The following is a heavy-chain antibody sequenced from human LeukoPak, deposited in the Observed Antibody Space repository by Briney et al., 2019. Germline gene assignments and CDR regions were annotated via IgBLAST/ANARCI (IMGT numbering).Heavy chain of an antibody. CDR2: INPNRGTT. D-gene: IGHD3-10*01. V-gene: IGHV1-2*02. CDR3: ARGYGSGSFHTY. Sequence: ASVKVSCNASGYTFAGYYMHWMRQAPGQGLEWMGWINPNRGTTNYAQKFQGRVTMTRDTSISTAYMELSRLRSDDTAVYYCARGYGSGSFHTYWGQGTLVTVSS. CDR1: GYTFAGYY. J-gene: IGHJ4*02.